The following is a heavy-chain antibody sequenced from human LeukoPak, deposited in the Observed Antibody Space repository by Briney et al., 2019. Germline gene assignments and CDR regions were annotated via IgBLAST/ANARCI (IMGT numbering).Heavy chain of an antibody. CDR3: ARSRSSGPFDY. D-gene: IGHD6-19*01. CDR1: GGSISSYY. V-gene: IGHV4-59*01. J-gene: IGHJ4*02. CDR2: IYYSGST. Sequence: SETLSLTCTVSGGSISSYYWSWIRQPPGKGLEWIGYIYYSGSTNYNPSLKSRVTISVDTSKNQFSLKLSSVTAADTAVYYCARSRSSGPFDYWGQGTLVTVSS.